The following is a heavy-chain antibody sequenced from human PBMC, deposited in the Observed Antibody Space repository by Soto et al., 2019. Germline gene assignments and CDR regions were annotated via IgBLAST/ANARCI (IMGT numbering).Heavy chain of an antibody. CDR2: INHSGST. V-gene: IGHV4-34*01. CDR1: GGSFSGYY. D-gene: IGHD3-3*01. Sequence: SETLSLTCAVYGGSFSGYYWSWIRQPPGKGLEWIGEINHSGSTNYNPSLKSRVTISVDTSKNQFSLKLSSVTAADTAVYYCARRESNTIFGVVIIPTKGFDYWGQGTLVTVSS. J-gene: IGHJ4*02. CDR3: ARRESNTIFGVVIIPTKGFDY.